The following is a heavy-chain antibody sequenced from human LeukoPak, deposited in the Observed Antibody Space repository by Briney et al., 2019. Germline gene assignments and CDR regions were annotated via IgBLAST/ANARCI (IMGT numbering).Heavy chain of an antibody. J-gene: IGHJ4*02. Sequence: GGSLRLSCAASGFTFSSYAMHWVRQAPGKGLEWVAVISYDGSNKYYADSVKGRFTISRDNSKNTLYLQMNSLRAEDTAVYYCAREGVHYDSSGYYSYGGFDYWGQGTLVTVSS. V-gene: IGHV3-30-3*01. CDR3: AREGVHYDSSGYYSYGGFDY. D-gene: IGHD3-22*01. CDR1: GFTFSSYA. CDR2: ISYDGSNK.